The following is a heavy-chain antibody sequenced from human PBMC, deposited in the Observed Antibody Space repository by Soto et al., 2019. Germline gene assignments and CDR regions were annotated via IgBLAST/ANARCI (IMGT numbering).Heavy chain of an antibody. Sequence: VQLLESGGGLIQPGGSLRLSCAASGFTFSYGIHWLRQAPGKGLEGWAYISYDSSNKFYGDSVKGRFTISRDNSKNTQFLQMNSLRAEDTAVYYCAKLVRGYCSGNTCDDYWGQGTLVAVSS. J-gene: IGHJ4*02. V-gene: IGHV3-30*18. CDR1: GFTFSYG. CDR2: ISYDSSNK. D-gene: IGHD2-15*01. CDR3: AKLVRGYCSGNTCDDY.